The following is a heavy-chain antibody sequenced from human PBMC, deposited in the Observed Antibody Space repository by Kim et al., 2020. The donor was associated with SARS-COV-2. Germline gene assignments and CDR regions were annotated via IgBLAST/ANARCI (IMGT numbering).Heavy chain of an antibody. D-gene: IGHD1-26*01. CDR3: AKDRGWELLAVDAFDI. V-gene: IGHV3-9*01. Sequence: VKGRFTHYRENAKNALYLQMNSLRAEDTALYYCAKDRGWELLAVDAFDIWGQGTMVTVSS. J-gene: IGHJ3*02.